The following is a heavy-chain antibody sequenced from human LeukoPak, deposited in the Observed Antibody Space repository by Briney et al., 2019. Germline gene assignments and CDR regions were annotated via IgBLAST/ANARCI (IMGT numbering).Heavy chain of an antibody. J-gene: IGHJ4*02. D-gene: IGHD1-14*01. CDR3: ARTNRYNPEY. Sequence: PSETLSLTCTVSGGSISSSSYYWGWIRQPPGKGLDWIEMFYYAGSTYYSPSLKSRVTISLDTSKIQFSLKLRSVTAADTAVYYCARTNRYNPEYWGQGTLVTVSS. CDR2: FYYAGST. CDR1: GGSISSSSYY. V-gene: IGHV4-39*01.